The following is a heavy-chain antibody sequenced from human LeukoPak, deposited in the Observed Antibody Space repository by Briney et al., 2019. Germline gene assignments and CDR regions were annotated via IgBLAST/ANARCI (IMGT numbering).Heavy chain of an antibody. CDR3: ASGYYGTRTLAFDY. D-gene: IGHD4-17*01. Sequence: SETLSLTCTVSGGSIGSYYWSSIRQPPGKGLEWIGYIYYSGSTNYNPSLKSRVTISVDTSKNQFSLKLSSVTAADTAVYYCASGYYGTRTLAFDYWGQGTLVTVSS. J-gene: IGHJ4*02. V-gene: IGHV4-59*01. CDR2: IYYSGST. CDR1: GGSIGSYY.